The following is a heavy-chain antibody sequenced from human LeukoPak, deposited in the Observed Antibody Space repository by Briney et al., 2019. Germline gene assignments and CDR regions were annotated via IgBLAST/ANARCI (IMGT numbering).Heavy chain of an antibody. V-gene: IGHV4-59*01. CDR3: ARAPSRLTGLQH. Sequence: PSETLSLTCTVSGGSISSYYWSWIRQPPGKGLEWIGYIYYSGSTNYNPSLKSRVTISVDTSKNQFSLKLSSVTAADTAVYYCARAPSRLTGLQHWGQGTLVTVSS. J-gene: IGHJ1*01. CDR2: IYYSGST. CDR1: GGSISSYY. D-gene: IGHD3-10*01.